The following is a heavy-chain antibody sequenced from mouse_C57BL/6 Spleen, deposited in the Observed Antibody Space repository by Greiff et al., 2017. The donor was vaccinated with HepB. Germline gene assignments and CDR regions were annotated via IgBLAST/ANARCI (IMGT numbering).Heavy chain of an antibody. J-gene: IGHJ4*01. V-gene: IGHV5-17*01. Sequence: EVMLVESGGGLVKPGGSLKFSCAASGFTFSDYGMHWVRQAPEKGLEWVAYISSGSSTIYYADTVKGRYTISRDNAKNTLFLQMTSLRSEDTAMYYCARPGTYAMDYWGQGTSVTVSS. CDR1: GFTFSDYG. CDR2: ISSGSSTI. CDR3: ARPGTYAMDY.